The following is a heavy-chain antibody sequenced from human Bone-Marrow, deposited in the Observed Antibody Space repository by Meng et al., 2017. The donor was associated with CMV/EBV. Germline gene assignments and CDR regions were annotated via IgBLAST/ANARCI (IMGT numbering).Heavy chain of an antibody. D-gene: IGHD3-9*01. Sequence: SCAASGMRVSSNYMSWVRQAPGKGLEWIGEINHSGSTNYNPSLKSRVTISVDTSKNQFSLKLSSVTAADTAVYYWARGGVLRYFDWSRRNWFDPWGQGTLVTVSS. J-gene: IGHJ5*02. V-gene: IGHV4-34*01. CDR3: ARGGVLRYFDWSRRNWFDP. CDR2: INHSGST. CDR1: GMRVSSNY.